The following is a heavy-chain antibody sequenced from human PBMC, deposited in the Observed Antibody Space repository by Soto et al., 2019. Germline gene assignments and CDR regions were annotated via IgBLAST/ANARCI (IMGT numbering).Heavy chain of an antibody. CDR1: GYSFITYG. CDR2: ITVNSGNT. CDR3: ARGLGGGWYHFDH. V-gene: IGHV1-18*01. J-gene: IGHJ4*02. Sequence: ASVKVSCKASGYSFITYGIGWVRQAPGQGLEWMGWITVNSGNTNYPQKFQGRVTMTTDTSTSTAYMELRSLTSDDTAVYYCARGLGGGWYHFDHWGQGTLVTV. D-gene: IGHD6-19*01.